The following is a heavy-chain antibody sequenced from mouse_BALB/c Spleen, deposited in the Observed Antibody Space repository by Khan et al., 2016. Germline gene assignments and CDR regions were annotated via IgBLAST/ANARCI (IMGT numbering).Heavy chain of an antibody. V-gene: IGHV9-3*02. J-gene: IGHJ3*01. CDR3: AEDYYGSNWFAY. Sequence: QIQLVQSGPELKKPGETVKISCKASGYTFTNYGMNWVKQAPGKGLKWMGWINTNTGEPTYAEEFKGRFAFSLENSASTAYLQINNLKNKDTATYFCAEDYYGSNWFAYWGQGTLVTVSA. CDR2: INTNTGEP. CDR1: GYTFTNYG. D-gene: IGHD1-1*01.